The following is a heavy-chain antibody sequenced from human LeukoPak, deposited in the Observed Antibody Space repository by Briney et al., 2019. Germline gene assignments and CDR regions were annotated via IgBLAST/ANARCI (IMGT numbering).Heavy chain of an antibody. CDR1: GYTFTSYG. D-gene: IGHD3-16*02. Sequence: ASVKVSCKASGYTFTSYGISWVRQAPGQGLEWMGWISAYNGNTNYAQKLQGRVTMTTDTSTSTAYMELRSLRSDDTAVYYCARASFPLGWGSYRPIDYWGQGTLVTVSS. J-gene: IGHJ4*02. CDR2: ISAYNGNT. V-gene: IGHV1-18*01. CDR3: ARASFPLGWGSYRPIDY.